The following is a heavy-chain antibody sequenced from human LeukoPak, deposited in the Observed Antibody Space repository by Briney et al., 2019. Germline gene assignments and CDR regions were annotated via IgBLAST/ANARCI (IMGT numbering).Heavy chain of an antibody. CDR2: IYYSGST. D-gene: IGHD2-15*01. CDR1: GYSISSSNW. Sequence: SETLSLTCAVSGYSISSSNWWGWIRQPPGKGLEWIGYIYYSGSTNYNPSLKSRVTMSVDTSKNQFSLKLSPVTAADTAVYYCARHSPLGYCSGGSCYSGFDPWGQGTLVTVSS. V-gene: IGHV4-28*01. CDR3: ARHSPLGYCSGGSCYSGFDP. J-gene: IGHJ5*02.